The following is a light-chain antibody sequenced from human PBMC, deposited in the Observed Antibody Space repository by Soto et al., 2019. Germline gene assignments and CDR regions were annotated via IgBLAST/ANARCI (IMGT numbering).Light chain of an antibody. CDR1: QNINTY. V-gene: IGKV1-39*01. Sequence: DIQMTQSQSSPSASVGYRVTLTCRASQNINTYLNWYQQKPGKALKLLIYGTSSLQSGVPSRFSGSGSGTDFTLTISSLQPEDFASYYCQQSYTTPRTFGQGTKV. J-gene: IGKJ1*01. CDR2: GTS. CDR3: QQSYTTPRT.